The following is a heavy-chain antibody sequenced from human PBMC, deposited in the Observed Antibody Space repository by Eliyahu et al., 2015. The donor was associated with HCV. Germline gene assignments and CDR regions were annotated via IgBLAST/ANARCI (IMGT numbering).Heavy chain of an antibody. J-gene: IGHJ5*02. D-gene: IGHD3-22*01. Sequence: QVQLQESGPGLVKPSETLSLTCTVXGYSISSGYYWGWIRQPPGKGLEWIGSIXHSGSTYYNPSLKSRVTISVDTSKNQFSLKLSSVTAADTAVYYCARGTMIVVPPNWFDPWGQGTLVTVSS. CDR1: GYSISSGYY. CDR2: IXHSGST. CDR3: ARGTMIVVPPNWFDP. V-gene: IGHV4-38-2*02.